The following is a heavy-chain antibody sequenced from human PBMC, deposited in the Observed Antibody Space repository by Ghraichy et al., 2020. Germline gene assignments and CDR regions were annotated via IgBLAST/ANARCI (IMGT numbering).Heavy chain of an antibody. CDR1: GFTFSGYW. CDR2: INSDGSST. D-gene: IGHD3-3*01. V-gene: IGHV3-74*01. Sequence: GGSLRLSCAASGFTFSGYWMHWVRQVPGKGLVWVSRINSDGSSTSYADSVKGRFTISRDNAKNTLYLQMNSLRAEDTAVYYCARLSGYLTRYFDYWGQGTLVTVSS. J-gene: IGHJ4*02. CDR3: ARLSGYLTRYFDY.